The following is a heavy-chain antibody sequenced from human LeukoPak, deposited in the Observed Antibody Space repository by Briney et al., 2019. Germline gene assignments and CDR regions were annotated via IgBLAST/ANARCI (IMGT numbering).Heavy chain of an antibody. V-gene: IGHV4-4*07. D-gene: IGHD2-2*01. CDR1: GGSISSYY. CDR2: IYTSGST. CDR3: ASGGTRGAFDI. Sequence: SETLSLTCTVSGGSISSYYWSWIRQPAGKGLEWIGRIYTSGSTNYNPSLKSRVTMSVDTSKDQFSLKLSSVTAADTALYYCASGGTRGAFDIWGQGTMVTVSS. J-gene: IGHJ3*02.